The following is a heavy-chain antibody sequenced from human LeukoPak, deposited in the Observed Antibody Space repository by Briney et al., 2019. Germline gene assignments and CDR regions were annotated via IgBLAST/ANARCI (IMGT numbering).Heavy chain of an antibody. CDR2: IIPILGIA. CDR3: ARGWAIVATENWFDP. CDR1: GGTFSSYT. D-gene: IGHD5-12*01. Sequence: ASVKVSCKASGGTFSSYTISWVRQAPGQELEWMGRIIPILGIANYAQKFQGRVTITADKSTSTAYMELSSLRSEDTAVYYCARGWAIVATENWFDPWGQGTLVTVSS. J-gene: IGHJ5*02. V-gene: IGHV1-69*02.